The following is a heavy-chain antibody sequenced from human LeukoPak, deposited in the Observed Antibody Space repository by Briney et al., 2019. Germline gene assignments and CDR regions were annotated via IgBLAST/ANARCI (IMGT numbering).Heavy chain of an antibody. CDR3: ARDVGLHLGEFSYDAFDI. D-gene: IGHD3-16*01. CDR2: IWYDGSSK. V-gene: IGHV3-33*01. Sequence: PGRSLRLSCAASGFTFSSYGMHWVRQAPGKGLEWVAVIWYDGSSKYYADSVKGRFTISRDNSKNTLYLQMNSLRAEDTAVYYCARDVGLHLGEFSYDAFDIWGQGTMVTVSS. J-gene: IGHJ3*02. CDR1: GFTFSSYG.